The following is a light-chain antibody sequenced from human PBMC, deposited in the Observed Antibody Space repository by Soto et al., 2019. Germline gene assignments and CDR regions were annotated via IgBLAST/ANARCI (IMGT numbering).Light chain of an antibody. Sequence: SYELTQPPSVSVAPGQTARITCGGTNIGSKSVHWYQQKPGQAPVLVVYDDSDRPSGIPERFSGSNSGNTATLTISRVEAGDEADYYCQVWDSSSDHPDYVFGTGTKLTVL. CDR3: QVWDSSSDHPDYV. CDR2: DDS. V-gene: IGLV3-21*02. CDR1: NIGSKS. J-gene: IGLJ1*01.